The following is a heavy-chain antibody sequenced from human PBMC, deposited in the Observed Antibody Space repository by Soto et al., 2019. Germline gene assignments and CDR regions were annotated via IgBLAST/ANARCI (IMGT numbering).Heavy chain of an antibody. CDR1: GFIFSTYA. Sequence: QVQLVESGGGEVQPGGSLRLSCAASGFIFSTYAMHWVRQAPGKWLERVAIIAYDGNSTYHANSVKGRFTISGDNSNNTVYLQMNSLRPEDTAVYYCARVPYSSSWCVGFSDCWGQETLVTVSS. CDR3: ARVPYSSSWCVGFSDC. CDR2: IAYDGNST. D-gene: IGHD6-13*01. J-gene: IGHJ4*02. V-gene: IGHV3-30-3*01.